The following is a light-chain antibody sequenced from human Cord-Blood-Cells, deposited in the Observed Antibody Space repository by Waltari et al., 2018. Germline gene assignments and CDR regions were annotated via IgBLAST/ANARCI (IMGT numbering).Light chain of an antibody. CDR3: SSYTSSSTVV. Sequence: QSALTQPAPVSGSPGQSRTLSCTGTSSDVGGYNYVPWYQQHPGKAPKLMIYSVSNRPSGVSNRFSGSKSGDTASLTISGLQAEDEADYYCSSYTSSSTVVFGGGTKLTVL. CDR1: SSDVGGYNY. J-gene: IGLJ2*01. V-gene: IGLV2-14*01. CDR2: SVS.